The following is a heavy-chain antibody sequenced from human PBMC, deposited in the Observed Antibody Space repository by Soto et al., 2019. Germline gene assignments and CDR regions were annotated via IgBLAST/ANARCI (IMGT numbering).Heavy chain of an antibody. CDR2: IYYSGST. V-gene: IGHV4-39*01. CDR3: APTESSSWPYYYSGMDV. J-gene: IGHJ6*02. CDR1: GGSISSSSYY. D-gene: IGHD6-13*01. Sequence: SETLSLTCTVSGGSISSSSYYWGWIRQPPGKGLEWIGSIYYSGSTYYNPSLKSRVTISVDTSKNQFSLKLSSVTAADTAVYYFAPTESSSWPYYYSGMDVWGQGPTVTVSS.